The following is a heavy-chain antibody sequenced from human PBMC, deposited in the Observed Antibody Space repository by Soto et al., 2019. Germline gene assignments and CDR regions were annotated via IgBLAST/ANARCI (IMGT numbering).Heavy chain of an antibody. CDR3: ATLLSPGGPFDY. D-gene: IGHD3-10*01. CDR2: IYYSGST. V-gene: IGHV4-31*03. CDR1: GGTISSGGYY. Sequence: PSETVSLTCTVSGGTISSGGYYWSWIRQHPGKGLEWIGYIYYSGSTYYNPSLKSRVTISVDTSKNQFSLKLSSVTAADTAVYYCATLLSPGGPFDYWGQGTLVTVSS. J-gene: IGHJ4*02.